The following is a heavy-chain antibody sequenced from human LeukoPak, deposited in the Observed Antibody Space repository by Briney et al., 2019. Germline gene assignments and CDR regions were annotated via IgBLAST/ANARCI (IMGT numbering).Heavy chain of an antibody. Sequence: ASVKVSCKASGYTFLSHGFSWVRQAPGQGLEWMGWTSANNRNTNYAQRLQGRVTMTTDTSTNTAYMELRTLRSDDTAVYDFSRRQAVVSSSLHYYYMDGWGKGTTIIVPS. CDR3: SRRQAVVSSSLHYYYMDG. D-gene: IGHD2-2*01. CDR1: GYTFLSHG. CDR2: TSANNRNT. V-gene: IGHV1-18*01. J-gene: IGHJ6*03.